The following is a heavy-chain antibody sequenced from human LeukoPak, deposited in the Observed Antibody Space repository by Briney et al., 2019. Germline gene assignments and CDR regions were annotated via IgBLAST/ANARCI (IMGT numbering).Heavy chain of an antibody. V-gene: IGHV4-39*01. Sequence: PSETLSLTCTVSGGSISSSNYFWGWIRQPPGKGLEWIGSIYYSGNSYYNPSLKSRVTISVDTSKNQFSLKLNSVTAADTAVYDCARHENIVVVAAATEFDYWGQGALVTVSS. J-gene: IGHJ4*02. D-gene: IGHD2-15*01. CDR1: GGSISSSNYF. CDR3: ARHENIVVVAAATEFDY. CDR2: IYYSGNS.